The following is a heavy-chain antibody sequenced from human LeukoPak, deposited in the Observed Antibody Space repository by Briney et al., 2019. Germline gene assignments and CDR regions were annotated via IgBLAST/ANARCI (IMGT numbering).Heavy chain of an antibody. Sequence: SETLSLTCAVYGGSFSGYYWSWIRQPPGKGLEWIGEINHSGSTNYNPSLKSRVTISVDTSKNQFSLKLSSVTAADTAVYYCARTNRPRPYSSGWSRWGQGTLVTVXS. CDR1: GGSFSGYY. D-gene: IGHD6-19*01. V-gene: IGHV4-34*01. CDR2: INHSGST. CDR3: ARTNRPRPYSSGWSR. J-gene: IGHJ4*02.